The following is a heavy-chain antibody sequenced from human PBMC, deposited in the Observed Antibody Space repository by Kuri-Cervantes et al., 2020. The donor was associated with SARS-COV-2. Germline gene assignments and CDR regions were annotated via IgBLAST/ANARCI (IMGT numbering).Heavy chain of an antibody. J-gene: IGHJ4*02. CDR2: IYGDGST. Sequence: GGSLRLSCAASGFTVSSNYMSWVRQAPGKGLQWVSIIYGDGSTFYADSVKGRFTISRDNSKNTLFLRMNSLRIEDTALYYCARVGSGPGGVDHWGQGTLVTVSS. CDR3: ARVGSGPGGVDH. D-gene: IGHD6-19*01. V-gene: IGHV3-66*02. CDR1: GFTVSSNY.